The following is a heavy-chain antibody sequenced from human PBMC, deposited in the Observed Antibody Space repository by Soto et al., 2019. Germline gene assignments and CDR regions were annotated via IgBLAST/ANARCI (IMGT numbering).Heavy chain of an antibody. J-gene: IGHJ4*02. Sequence: GGSLRLSCAASGFTFSSYGMHWVRQAPGKGLEWVAVISYDGSNKYYADSVKGRFTISRDNSKNTLYLQMNSLRAEDTAVYYCAKDAGYCSGGSCYPYFDYWGQGTLVTVS. CDR3: AKDAGYCSGGSCYPYFDY. CDR1: GFTFSSYG. D-gene: IGHD2-15*01. V-gene: IGHV3-30*18. CDR2: ISYDGSNK.